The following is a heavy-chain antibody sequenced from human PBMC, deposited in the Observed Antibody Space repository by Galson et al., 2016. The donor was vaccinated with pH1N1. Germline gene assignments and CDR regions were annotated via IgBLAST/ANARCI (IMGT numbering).Heavy chain of an antibody. J-gene: IGHJ4*02. D-gene: IGHD6-19*01. Sequence: TLSLTCTVSGGSISSGDYYWSWIRQHPGKGLEWIGYIYYSGSTYNNPSLKSRVTISVDTSKNQFSLKLSSVTAADTAVYYCARDIAVAAYFDYWGQGTLVTVSS. V-gene: IGHV4-31*03. CDR2: IYYSGST. CDR3: ARDIAVAAYFDY. CDR1: GGSISSGDYY.